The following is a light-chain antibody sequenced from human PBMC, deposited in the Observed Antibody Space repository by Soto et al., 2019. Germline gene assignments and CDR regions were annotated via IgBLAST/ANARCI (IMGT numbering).Light chain of an antibody. CDR3: QRYNSAPPLT. V-gene: IGKV1-27*01. CDR2: AAF. J-gene: IGKJ4*01. Sequence: DIQMTQSPASLSASVGDRVTITCRASQGISNYLVWYQQKPGKVSKLLIYAAFTLQSGIPSGFSGDGSGTDFTLTISSLQPEDVASFYGQRYNSAPPLTFGVGTKVEIK. CDR1: QGISNY.